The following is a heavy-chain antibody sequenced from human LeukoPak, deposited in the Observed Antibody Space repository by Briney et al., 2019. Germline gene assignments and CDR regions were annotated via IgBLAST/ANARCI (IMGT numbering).Heavy chain of an antibody. CDR2: IYYSGST. CDR3: ARVNDFGSGYYTERGGFDY. CDR1: GGSISSYY. D-gene: IGHD3-3*01. V-gene: IGHV4-59*01. Sequence: SETLSLTCTVSGGSISSYYWSWIQQPPGKGLEWIGYIYYSGSTNYNPSLKSRVTISVDTSKNQFSLKLSSVTAADTAVYYCARVNDFGSGYYTERGGFDYWGQGTLVTVSS. J-gene: IGHJ4*02.